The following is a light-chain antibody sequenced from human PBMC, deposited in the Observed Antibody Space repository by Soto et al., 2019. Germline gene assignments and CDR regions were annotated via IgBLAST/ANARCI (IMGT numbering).Light chain of an antibody. J-gene: IGLJ2*01. Sequence: QSVLTQPASVAGSPGQSITISCTGTGSDVGNYNLLSWYQQHPGKAPKLIISEGTKRPSGVSNRFSGSGSGNTASLTISGLHAEDEADYYCSSYAGPFVIFGGGTKLTVL. CDR3: SSYAGPFVI. CDR2: EGT. V-gene: IGLV2-23*01. CDR1: GSDVGNYNL.